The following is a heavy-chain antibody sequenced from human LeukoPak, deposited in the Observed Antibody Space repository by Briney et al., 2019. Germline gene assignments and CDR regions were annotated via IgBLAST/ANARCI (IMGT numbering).Heavy chain of an antibody. V-gene: IGHV1-69*01. Sequence: GASVKVSCKASGGTFSSYAISWVRQAPGQGLEWVGGIIPIFGTANYAQKFQGRVTITADESTSTAYMELSSLRSEDTAVYYCAREGNSGYDAVDYWGQGTLVTVSS. CDR2: IIPIFGTA. CDR1: GGTFSSYA. CDR3: AREGNSGYDAVDY. J-gene: IGHJ4*02. D-gene: IGHD5-12*01.